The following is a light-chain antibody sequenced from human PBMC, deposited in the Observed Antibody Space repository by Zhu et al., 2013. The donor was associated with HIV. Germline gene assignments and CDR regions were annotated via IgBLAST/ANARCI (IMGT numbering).Light chain of an antibody. CDR1: SSDVGGYNY. CDR2: EVT. CDR3: SSAAGSTTFV. V-gene: IGLV2-8*01. J-gene: IGLJ3*02. Sequence: QSALTQPPSASGSPGQSVTISCTGTSSDVGGYNYVSWYQQHPGKAPKLMIYEVTKRPSGVPDRFSGSKSGNTASLTVSGLRAEDEADYYCSSAAGSTTFVFGGGTKLTVL.